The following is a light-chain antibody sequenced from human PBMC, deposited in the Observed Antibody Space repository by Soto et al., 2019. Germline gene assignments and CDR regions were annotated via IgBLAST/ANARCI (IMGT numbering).Light chain of an antibody. Sequence: EVVMTQSPATLYVSPGDRATLSCRASQNVNTNLAWYQQQPGQAPRLLIFGASTWATGIPARFSGSGSGTEFTLTISSLQPEDVAVYYCQQYNNLPLTFGGGTKVEIK. V-gene: IGKV3-15*01. CDR1: QNVNTN. CDR3: QQYNNLPLT. CDR2: GAS. J-gene: IGKJ4*01.